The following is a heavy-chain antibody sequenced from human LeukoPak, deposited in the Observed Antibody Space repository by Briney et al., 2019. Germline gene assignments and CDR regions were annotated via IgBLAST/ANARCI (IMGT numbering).Heavy chain of an antibody. CDR2: ISSSSSYI. J-gene: IGHJ4*02. CDR3: ARDAIVGATTY. Sequence: GGSLRLSCAASGFTFSSYSMNWVRQAPGKGLKWVSSISSSSSYIYYADSVKGRFTISRDNAKNSLYLQMNSLRAEDTAVYHCARDAIVGATTYWGQGTLVTVSS. D-gene: IGHD1-26*01. CDR1: GFTFSSYS. V-gene: IGHV3-21*01.